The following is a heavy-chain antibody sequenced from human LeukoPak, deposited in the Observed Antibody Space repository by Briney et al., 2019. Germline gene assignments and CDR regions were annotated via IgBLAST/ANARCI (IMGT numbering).Heavy chain of an antibody. Sequence: ASVKVSCKASRFTFNTSGVQWVRQARGQRLEWIGLIGVDSGNTNYAQKFQERVTITRDLSTSTAYMELTSLRSEDTAVYYCAAVCSPNCGPDSWGQGTLVTVSA. D-gene: IGHD1-1*01. CDR2: IGVDSGNT. CDR1: RFTFNTSG. J-gene: IGHJ4*02. CDR3: AAVCSPNCGPDS. V-gene: IGHV1-58*01.